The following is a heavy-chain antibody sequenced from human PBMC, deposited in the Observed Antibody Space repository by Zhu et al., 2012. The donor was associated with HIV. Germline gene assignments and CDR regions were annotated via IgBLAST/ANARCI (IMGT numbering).Heavy chain of an antibody. CDR3: ARELGRMVRGVITPYYFDY. CDR1: GYSISSGYY. D-gene: IGHD3-10*01. V-gene: IGHV4-38-2*02. Sequence: QVQLQESGPGLVKPSETLSLTCAVSGYSISSGYYWGWIRQPPGKGLEWIGSIYHSGSTYYNPSLKSRVTISVDTSKNQFSLKLSSVTAADTAVYYCARELGRMVRGVITPYYFDYWGQGTLVTVSS. J-gene: IGHJ4*02. CDR2: IYHSGST.